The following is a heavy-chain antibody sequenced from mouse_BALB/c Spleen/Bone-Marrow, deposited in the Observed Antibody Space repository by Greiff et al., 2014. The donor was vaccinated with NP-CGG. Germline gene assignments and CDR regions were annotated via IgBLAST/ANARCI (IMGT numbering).Heavy chain of an antibody. Sequence: VQLQQSGAELVKPGASVKLSCEASGYTFTSYYMYWVKQRPGQGLEWIGEINPSNGGTNFNEKFKSKATLTVDKSSSTAYMQLSSLTSEDSAVYYCTRSDGYYVPHWYFDVWGAGTTVTVSS. CDR1: GYTFTSYY. D-gene: IGHD2-3*01. V-gene: IGHV1S81*02. CDR2: INPSNGGT. CDR3: TRSDGYYVPHWYFDV. J-gene: IGHJ1*01.